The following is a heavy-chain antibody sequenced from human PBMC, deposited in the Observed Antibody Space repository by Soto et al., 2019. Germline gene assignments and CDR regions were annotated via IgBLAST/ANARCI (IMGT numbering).Heavy chain of an antibody. J-gene: IGHJ4*02. CDR2: ISGDGINT. Sequence: QIQLVECGGDVVQPGKSLRLSCAASGFNFGFFGMHWVRQAPGKGLEWVAFISGDGINTQYADSVRGRFTLSRDYSRKTMYLQMDSLIDEETALYYCARGNLSFDFDSWGLGTLVTVSS. D-gene: IGHD1-26*01. CDR1: GFNFGFFG. V-gene: IGHV3-30*03. CDR3: ARGNLSFDFDS.